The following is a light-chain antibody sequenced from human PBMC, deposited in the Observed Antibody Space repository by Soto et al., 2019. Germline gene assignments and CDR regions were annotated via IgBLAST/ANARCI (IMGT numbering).Light chain of an antibody. CDR3: AAWDDSLNGPV. CDR1: SSNIGSNT. V-gene: IGLV1-44*01. CDR2: SYN. Sequence: QSVLTQPPSASGTPGQRVTISCSGSSSNIGSNTVNWYQQVPGTAPKLLFYSYNQRPSGVPDRFSGSKSGTSASLAISGLQSEDEADYYCAAWDDSLNGPVFGGGTKVTVL. J-gene: IGLJ2*01.